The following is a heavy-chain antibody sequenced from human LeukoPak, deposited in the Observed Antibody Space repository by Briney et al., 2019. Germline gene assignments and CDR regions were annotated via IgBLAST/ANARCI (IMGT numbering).Heavy chain of an antibody. J-gene: IGHJ6*02. D-gene: IGHD2/OR15-2a*01. CDR3: AKDVESVIHCYYGIDG. CDR1: GFTFDDYA. CDR2: ISWNSGRI. V-gene: IGHV3-9*01. Sequence: GRSLRLSCAASGFTFDDYAMHWVRQAPGKGLEWVSGISWNSGRIGYADSVKGRFTISRDNAKNSLYLQMNSLKTEDTALYYCAKDVESVIHCYYGIDGWGQGTTVTVSS.